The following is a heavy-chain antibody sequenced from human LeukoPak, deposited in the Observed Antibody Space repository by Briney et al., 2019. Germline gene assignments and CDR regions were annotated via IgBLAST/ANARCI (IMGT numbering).Heavy chain of an antibody. D-gene: IGHD5-12*01. CDR1: GFSFRDFW. CDR2: INQGGSVK. Sequence: PGGSLRLSCAASGFSFRDFWMTWVRQAPGKGLVWVANINQGGSVKYYVDSVKGRFTISRDDAKSSLYVQMNSLRGEDTAVYYCARFGYSGWNLEYWGQGTLVTVSS. J-gene: IGHJ4*02. V-gene: IGHV3-7*01. CDR3: ARFGYSGWNLEY.